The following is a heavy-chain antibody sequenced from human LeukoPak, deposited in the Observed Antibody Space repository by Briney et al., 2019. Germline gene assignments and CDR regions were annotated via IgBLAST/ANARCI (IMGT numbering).Heavy chain of an antibody. CDR3: ARAGLSISGRPGAFDI. CDR2: ISYGGST. CDR1: GGSINSGSFY. V-gene: IGHV4-39*07. J-gene: IGHJ3*02. Sequence: SETLSLTCTVSGGSINSGSFYWGWIRQPPGKGLEWIGSISYGGSTYYNPSLKSRVTISVDTSKNQFSLKLSSVTAADTAVYYRARAGLSISGRPGAFDIWGQGTMVTVSS. D-gene: IGHD6-19*01.